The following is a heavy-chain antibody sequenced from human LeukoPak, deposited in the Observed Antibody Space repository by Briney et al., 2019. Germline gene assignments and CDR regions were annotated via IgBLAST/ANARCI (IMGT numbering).Heavy chain of an antibody. CDR3: AREGGLRLTTRYFDY. J-gene: IGHJ4*02. CDR2: ISSSSSYT. CDR1: GFTFSDYY. Sequence: GGSLRLSCAASGFTFSDYYMSWIRQAPGKGLEWVSFISSSSSYTNYPDSVKGRFTISRDNAKNSLYLQMNSLRAEDTAVYYCAREGGLRLTTRYFDYWGQGTLVSVSS. D-gene: IGHD3-16*01. V-gene: IGHV3-11*06.